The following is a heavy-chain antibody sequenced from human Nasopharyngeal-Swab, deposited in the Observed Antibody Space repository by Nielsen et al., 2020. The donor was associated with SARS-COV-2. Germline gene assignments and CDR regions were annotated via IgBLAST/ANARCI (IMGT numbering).Heavy chain of an antibody. D-gene: IGHD3-22*01. Sequence: SVNVSCKASGYTFTGYYMHWVRQAPGQGLEWMGRINPNSGGTNYAQKFQGRVTMTRDTSISTAYMELSRLRSDDTAVYYCARAGRYYYDSSGYYYDYYYYMDVWGKGTTVTVSS. J-gene: IGHJ6*03. V-gene: IGHV1-2*06. CDR3: ARAGRYYYDSSGYYYDYYYYMDV. CDR1: GYTFTGYY. CDR2: INPNSGGT.